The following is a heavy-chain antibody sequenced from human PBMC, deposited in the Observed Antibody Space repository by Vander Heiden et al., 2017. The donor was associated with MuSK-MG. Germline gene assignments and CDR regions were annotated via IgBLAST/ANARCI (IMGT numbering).Heavy chain of an antibody. CDR2: LSASGTST. CDR1: GFTFSSYA. V-gene: IGHV3-23*01. D-gene: IGHD3-10*01. J-gene: IGHJ2*01. CDR3: ARHYGSGKWYFDL. Sequence: EVQLLESGGGLIQPGGSLRLACAASGFTFSSYAMTWVRQAPGKGLEWVSSLSASGTSTYYADSVKGRLTISRDNSKNTLSLQMNSPRAEDTAAYYCARHYGSGKWYFDLWGRGTLVTVAS.